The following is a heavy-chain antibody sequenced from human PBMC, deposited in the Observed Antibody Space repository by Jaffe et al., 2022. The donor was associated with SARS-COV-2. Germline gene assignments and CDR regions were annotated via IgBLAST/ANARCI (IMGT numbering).Heavy chain of an antibody. V-gene: IGHV3-23*01. CDR2: ISGSGGST. D-gene: IGHD6-19*01. CDR1: GFTFSSYA. CDR3: AKAGAVAGNYYYYGMDV. Sequence: EVQLLESGGGLVQPGGSLRLSCAASGFTFSSYAMSWVRQAPGKGLEWVSAISGSGGSTYYADSVKGRFTISRDNSKNTLYLQMNSLRAEDTAVYYCAKAGAVAGNYYYYGMDVWGQGTTVTVSS. J-gene: IGHJ6*02.